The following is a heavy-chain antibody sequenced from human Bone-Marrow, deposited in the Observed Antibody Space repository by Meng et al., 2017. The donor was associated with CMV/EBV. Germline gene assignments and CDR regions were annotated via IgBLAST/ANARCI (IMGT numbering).Heavy chain of an antibody. Sequence: ASVKVSCKASGYTFTSYDINWVRQATGQGLEWMGWMNPNSGNTGYAQKFQGRVTMTRNTSISTAYMELSSLRSEDTAVYYWARVRGGVVVGDGMDVWGQGTTVTVSS. J-gene: IGHJ6*02. CDR3: ARVRGGVVVGDGMDV. D-gene: IGHD3-16*02. CDR2: MNPNSGNT. V-gene: IGHV1-8*01. CDR1: GYTFTSYD.